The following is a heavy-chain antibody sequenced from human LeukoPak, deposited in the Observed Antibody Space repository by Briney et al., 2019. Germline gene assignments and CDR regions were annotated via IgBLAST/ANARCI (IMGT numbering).Heavy chain of an antibody. J-gene: IGHJ6*03. CDR1: GSSISSYY. D-gene: IGHD3-16*02. CDR2: IYTSGSP. CDR3: ARGDYVWGSYRTYYMDV. V-gene: IGHV4-4*07. Sequence: SETLSLTCTVSGSSISSYYWSWIRQPAGKGLEWIGRIYTSGSPNYNPSLKSRVTMSVDTSKNQFSLRLSSVTAADTAVYYCARGDYVWGSYRTYYMDVWGKGTTVTVSS.